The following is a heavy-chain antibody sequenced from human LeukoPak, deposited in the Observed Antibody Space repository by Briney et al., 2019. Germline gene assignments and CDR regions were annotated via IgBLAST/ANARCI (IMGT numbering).Heavy chain of an antibody. CDR1: GYTFTSYY. CDR2: INPSGGST. CDR3: ATARWFGELLWAFDI. V-gene: IGHV1-46*01. D-gene: IGHD3-10*01. J-gene: IGHJ3*02. Sequence: ASVKVSCKASGYTFTSYYMHWVRQAPGQGLEWMGIINPSGGSTSYAQKFQGRVTMTRDTSTSTVYMELSSLRSEDTAVYYCATARWFGELLWAFDIWGQGTMVTVSS.